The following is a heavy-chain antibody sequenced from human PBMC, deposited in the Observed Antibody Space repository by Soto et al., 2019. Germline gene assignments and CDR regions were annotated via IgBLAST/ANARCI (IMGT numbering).Heavy chain of an antibody. CDR1: GGSISSYY. Sequence: SETLSLTCTVSGGSISSYYWSWIRQPPGKGLEWIGYIYYSGSTNYNPSLKSRVTISVDTSKNQFSLKLSSVTAADTAVYYCARLYIAVAGEFDYWGQGTLVTVSS. D-gene: IGHD6-19*01. J-gene: IGHJ4*02. CDR3: ARLYIAVAGEFDY. V-gene: IGHV4-59*08. CDR2: IYYSGST.